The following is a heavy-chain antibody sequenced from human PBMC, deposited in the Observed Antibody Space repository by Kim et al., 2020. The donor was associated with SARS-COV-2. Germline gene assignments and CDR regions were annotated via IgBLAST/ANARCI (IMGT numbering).Heavy chain of an antibody. Sequence: GGSLRLSCAASGFIFADYYMTWIRQAPGKGLEWVSYITSGGETIYYVDSVKGRFTISRDNTNNLLYLHMTSLRPEDTAVYYCASGGPHTVFNDHWGQGTLITVSP. J-gene: IGHJ4*02. CDR1: GFIFADYY. CDR3: ASGGPHTVFNDH. CDR2: ITSGGETI. V-gene: IGHV3-11*01. D-gene: IGHD3-16*01.